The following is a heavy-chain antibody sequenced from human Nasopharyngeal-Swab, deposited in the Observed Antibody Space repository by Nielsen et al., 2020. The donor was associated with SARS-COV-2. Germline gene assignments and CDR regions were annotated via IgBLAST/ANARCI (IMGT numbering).Heavy chain of an antibody. V-gene: IGHV3-15*01. D-gene: IGHD4-17*01. CDR2: IKSKTDGGTT. J-gene: IGHJ4*02. Sequence: GGSLRLSCAASGFTFSNAWMSWVRQAPGKGLEWVGLIKSKTDGGTTDYAAPVKGRFTISRDDSKNTLYLQMNSLKTEDTAVYYCTTDGDEGAYWGQGTLVTVSS. CDR1: GFTFSNAW. CDR3: TTDGDEGAY.